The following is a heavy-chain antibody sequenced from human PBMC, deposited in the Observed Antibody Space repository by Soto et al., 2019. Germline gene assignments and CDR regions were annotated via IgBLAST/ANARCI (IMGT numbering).Heavy chain of an antibody. Sequence: GGSLRLSCAASGFTFSSYGMHWVRQAPGKGLEWVAVIWYDGSNKYYADSVKGRFTISRDNSKNTLYLQMNSLRAEDTAVYYCARSPGEVFYFDYWGQGTLVTVSS. CDR1: GFTFSSYG. D-gene: IGHD7-27*01. V-gene: IGHV3-33*01. CDR3: ARSPGEVFYFDY. J-gene: IGHJ4*02. CDR2: IWYDGSNK.